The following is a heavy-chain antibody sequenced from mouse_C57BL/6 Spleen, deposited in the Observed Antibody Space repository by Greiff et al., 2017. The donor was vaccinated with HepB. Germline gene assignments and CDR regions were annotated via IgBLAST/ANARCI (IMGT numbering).Heavy chain of an antibody. CDR1: GYSITSGYY. CDR3: ASHDYAWVAY. D-gene: IGHD2-4*01. CDR2: ISYDGSN. J-gene: IGHJ3*01. V-gene: IGHV3-6*01. Sequence: EVQLVESGPGLVKPSQSLSLTCSVTGYSITSGYYWNWIRQFPGNKLEWMGYISYDGSNNYNPTLNNRIPITRDTSKNQLFLKLNSVTTEDTATYYCASHDYAWVAYWGQGTLVTDSA.